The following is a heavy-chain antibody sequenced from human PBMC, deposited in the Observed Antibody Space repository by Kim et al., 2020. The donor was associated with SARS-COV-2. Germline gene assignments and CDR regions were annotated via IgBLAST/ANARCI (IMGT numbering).Heavy chain of an antibody. D-gene: IGHD6-19*01. Sequence: YSPPFQGQVTISADRSISTASLQWSSLKASDSAIYYCARRVAVAGLTFDYWGQGTLVTVSS. CDR3: ARRVAVAGLTFDY. J-gene: IGHJ4*02. V-gene: IGHV5-51*01.